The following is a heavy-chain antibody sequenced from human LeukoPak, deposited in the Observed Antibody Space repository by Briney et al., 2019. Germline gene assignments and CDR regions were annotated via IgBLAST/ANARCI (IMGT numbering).Heavy chain of an antibody. J-gene: IGHJ3*02. D-gene: IGHD3-9*01. V-gene: IGHV4-38-2*02. CDR1: GYSISSGYY. CDR3: AMTGYYSLAFDI. CDR2: IYHSGST. Sequence: SETLSLTCTVSGYSISSGYYWGWIRQPPGKGLEGIGSIYHSGSTYYNPSLKSRVTISIDTSKNQFSLKLSSVTAADTAVYSCAMTGYYSLAFDIWGQGTMVTVSS.